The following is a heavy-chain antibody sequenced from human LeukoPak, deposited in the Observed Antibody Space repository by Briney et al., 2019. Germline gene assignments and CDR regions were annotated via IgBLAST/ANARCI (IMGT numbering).Heavy chain of an antibody. CDR2: IYPGDSDT. CDR3: ARGGEWELVRATRDWFDP. Sequence: GESLKISCKGSGYSFTSYWIGWVRQMPGKGLEWMGIIYPGDSDTRYSPSFQGQVTISADKSISTAYLQWSSLKASDTAMYYCARGGEWELVRATRDWFDPWGQGTLVTVSS. CDR1: GYSFTSYW. V-gene: IGHV5-51*01. D-gene: IGHD1-26*01. J-gene: IGHJ5*02.